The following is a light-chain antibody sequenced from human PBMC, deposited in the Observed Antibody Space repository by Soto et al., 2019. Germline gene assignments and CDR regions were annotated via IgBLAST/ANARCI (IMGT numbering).Light chain of an antibody. J-gene: IGKJ1*01. CDR1: QGVSSSY. Sequence: EIVMTKTPDTLSVSPGERATLSCRASQGVSSSYLAWYQQKPGQVPRLLIYDASRRATGIPDRFSGSGSGTDFTLTISRLEPEDFAVYYCQQYSSLRTFGQGTKVDIK. CDR2: DAS. V-gene: IGKV3-20*01. CDR3: QQYSSLRT.